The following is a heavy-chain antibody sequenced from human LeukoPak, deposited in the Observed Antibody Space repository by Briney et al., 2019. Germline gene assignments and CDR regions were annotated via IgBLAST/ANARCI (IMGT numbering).Heavy chain of an antibody. CDR2: IIPFFGTA. CDR3: ARETGHGYNWMGY. CDR1: GGTFSSYA. J-gene: IGHJ4*02. Sequence: AALVKVSCKASGGTFSSYAISWVRQAPGQGLEWMGGIIPFFGTANSAQKFQGRVTITADESTSTAYMELSSLRSEDTAVYYCARETGHGYNWMGYWGQGTLVTVSS. V-gene: IGHV1-69*13. D-gene: IGHD5-24*01.